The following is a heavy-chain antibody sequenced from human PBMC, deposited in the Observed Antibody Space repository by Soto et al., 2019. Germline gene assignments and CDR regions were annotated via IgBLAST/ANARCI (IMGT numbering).Heavy chain of an antibody. J-gene: IGHJ5*02. D-gene: IGHD3-22*01. CDR1: GFTFSSYA. CDR2: ISGSGGST. CDR3: AKNPITMIVGPWFDP. Sequence: GGSLRLSCAASGFTFSSYAMIWVRQAPGKGLEWVSAISGSGGSTYYADSVKGRFTISRDNSKNTLYLQMNSLRAEDTAVYYCAKNPITMIVGPWFDPWGQGTLVTVSS. V-gene: IGHV3-23*01.